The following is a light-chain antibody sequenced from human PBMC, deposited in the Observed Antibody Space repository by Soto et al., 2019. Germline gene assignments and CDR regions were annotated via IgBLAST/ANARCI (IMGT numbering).Light chain of an antibody. CDR3: QQSCSIPYT. CDR1: QSISSY. CDR2: AAS. V-gene: IGKV1-39*01. Sequence: DIQMTQSPSSLAASVGDRVTITCRASQSISSYLNWYQQKPGKAPKLLIYAASSLQSGVPSRFSGSGSGTDFTLTISSLQPEDFATYYCQQSCSIPYTFGQGTKLEIK. J-gene: IGKJ2*01.